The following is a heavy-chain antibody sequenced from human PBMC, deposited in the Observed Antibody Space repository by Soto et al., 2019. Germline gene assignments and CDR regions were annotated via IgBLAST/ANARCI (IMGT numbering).Heavy chain of an antibody. CDR2: ISAYNGNT. CDR3: ARDGIAAACTRSQTMDV. V-gene: IGHV1-18*01. J-gene: IGHJ6*02. CDR1: GYTFTSYG. D-gene: IGHD6-13*01. Sequence: QVQLVQSGAEVKKPGASVKVSCKASGYTFTSYGISWVRQAPGQGLEWMGWISAYNGNTNYAQKLQGRVNMTTDTSTSPAYIELNSLRSDDTAVYHCARDGIAAACTRSQTMDVWGQGTTVTVSS.